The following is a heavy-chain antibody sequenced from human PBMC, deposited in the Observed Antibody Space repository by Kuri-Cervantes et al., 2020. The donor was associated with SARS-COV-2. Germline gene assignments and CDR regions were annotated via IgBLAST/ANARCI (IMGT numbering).Heavy chain of an antibody. Sequence: ASVKVSCKASGYTFTGYYMHWVRQAPGQGLEWMGWINPNSGGTNYAQKFQGRVTMTRDTSISTAYMELSRLRSDDTAVYYCAREAAMATGDYYYMDVWGKGTTVTVSS. CDR3: AREAAMATGDYYYMDV. J-gene: IGHJ6*03. V-gene: IGHV1-2*02. CDR1: GYTFTGYY. D-gene: IGHD5-18*01. CDR2: INPNSGGT.